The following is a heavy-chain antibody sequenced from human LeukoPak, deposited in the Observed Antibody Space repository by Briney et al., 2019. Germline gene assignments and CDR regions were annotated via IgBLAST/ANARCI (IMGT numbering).Heavy chain of an antibody. CDR2: ISSSSYI. V-gene: IGHV3-21*01. D-gene: IGHD2-2*01. Sequence: GGSLRLSCAASGFTFSSYSMNWVRQAPGKGLEWVSSISSSSYIYYADSVKGRFTISRDNAKNSLYLQMNSLRAEDTAVYYCARAYCSSTSCSPSYYGMDVWGQGTTVTVSS. J-gene: IGHJ6*02. CDR1: GFTFSSYS. CDR3: ARAYCSSTSCSPSYYGMDV.